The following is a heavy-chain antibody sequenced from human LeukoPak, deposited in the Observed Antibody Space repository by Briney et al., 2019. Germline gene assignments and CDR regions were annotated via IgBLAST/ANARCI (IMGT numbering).Heavy chain of an antibody. D-gene: IGHD2-2*01. J-gene: IGHJ4*02. CDR2: IDPSDSYT. CDR3: ARRQGCSSSSCPPDY. CDR1: GYSFTNYW. V-gene: IGHV5-10-1*01. Sequence: GESLKISCKGSGYSFTNYWISWVRQMPGKGLEWMGRIDPSDSYTDYSPSFQGHVTISADKSINTAYLQWSSLKASDTAMYYCARRQGCSSSSCPPDYWGQGTPVTVSP.